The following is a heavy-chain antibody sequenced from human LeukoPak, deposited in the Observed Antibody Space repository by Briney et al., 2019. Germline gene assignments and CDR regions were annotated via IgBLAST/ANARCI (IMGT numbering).Heavy chain of an antibody. J-gene: IGHJ2*01. V-gene: IGHV4-4*07. CDR3: ARAPPDSSGHHNRYFDL. Sequence: PSETLSLTCTVSGGSISGYFWSWIRQPAGKGLEWIGRIYTSGSTNYNPSLKTRVTMSVDTPKNQFSLKLSSVTAADTAMYYCARAPPDSSGHHNRYFDLWGRGTLVTVSS. D-gene: IGHD3-22*01. CDR1: GGSISGYF. CDR2: IYTSGST.